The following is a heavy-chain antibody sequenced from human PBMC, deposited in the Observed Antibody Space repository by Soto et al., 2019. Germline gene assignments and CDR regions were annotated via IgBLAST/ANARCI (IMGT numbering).Heavy chain of an antibody. J-gene: IGHJ6*02. CDR1: GVTFSTYA. Sequence: GGALRLSCAASGVTFSTYAMSWVRQAPGKGLEWVSAISGSGGSTYYADSVKGRFTISRDNSKNTLYLQMNSLRAEDTAVYYCAKAYDILTGYLYGMDVWGQGTTVTVSS. V-gene: IGHV3-23*01. CDR3: AKAYDILTGYLYGMDV. D-gene: IGHD3-9*01. CDR2: ISGSGGST.